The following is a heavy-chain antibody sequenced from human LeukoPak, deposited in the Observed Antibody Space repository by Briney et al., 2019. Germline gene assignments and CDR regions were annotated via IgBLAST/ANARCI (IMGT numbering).Heavy chain of an antibody. CDR1: GGSLSGYY. CDR3: AKRGNWGFFDY. V-gene: IGHV4-34*01. Sequence: SETLSLTCAVYGGSLSGYYWSWIRQPPGKGLEWIGEINHSEGTNYNPSLKSRVTISVDTSKNQFSLKLSSVTAADTAVYYCAKRGNWGFFDYWGQGTLLTVSS. D-gene: IGHD7-27*01. J-gene: IGHJ4*02. CDR2: INHSEGT.